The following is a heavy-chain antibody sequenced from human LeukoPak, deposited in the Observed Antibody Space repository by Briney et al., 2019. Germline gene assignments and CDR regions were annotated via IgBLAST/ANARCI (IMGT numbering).Heavy chain of an antibody. Sequence: GGSLRLSCAASGFTSRNVWMSWVRQAPGKGLEWVGRIKSKSDGETTQYAAPVKGRITISRDDSRNTLYLHMDSLTTGDTAVYYCSTVLNGDTDYWGRGALVTVSS. J-gene: IGHJ4*02. CDR2: IKSKSDGETT. D-gene: IGHD7-27*01. V-gene: IGHV3-15*01. CDR1: GFTSRNVW. CDR3: STVLNGDTDY.